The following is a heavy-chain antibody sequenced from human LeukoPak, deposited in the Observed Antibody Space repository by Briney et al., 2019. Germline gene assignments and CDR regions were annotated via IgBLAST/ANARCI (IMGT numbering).Heavy chain of an antibody. CDR1: GYTFTSYD. Sequence: ASVKVSCKASGYTFTSYDINWVRQATGQGLEGMGWMNPNSGNTGYAQKFQGRVTITRNTSISTAYMELSSLRAEDTAVYYCARALRAGQWLVRYYFDYWGQGTLVAVSS. D-gene: IGHD6-19*01. V-gene: IGHV1-8*03. CDR2: MNPNSGNT. CDR3: ARALRAGQWLVRYYFDY. J-gene: IGHJ4*02.